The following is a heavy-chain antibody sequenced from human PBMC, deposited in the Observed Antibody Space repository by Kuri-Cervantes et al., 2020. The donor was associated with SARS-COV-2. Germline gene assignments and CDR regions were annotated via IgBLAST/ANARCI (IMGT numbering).Heavy chain of an antibody. CDR3: ARGVPYYFDGTVSLRYYLDY. V-gene: IGHV1-18*04. Sequence: ASVKVSCKASGYTFTGYYMHWVRQAPGQGLEWMGWVSAYGGTPTYSQKFQGRVTFSTDTFTTTSYMELRSLRSDDTAVYYCARGVPYYFDGTVSLRYYLDYWGQGTLVTVSS. CDR1: GYTFTGYY. J-gene: IGHJ4*02. D-gene: IGHD3-22*01. CDR2: VSAYGGTP.